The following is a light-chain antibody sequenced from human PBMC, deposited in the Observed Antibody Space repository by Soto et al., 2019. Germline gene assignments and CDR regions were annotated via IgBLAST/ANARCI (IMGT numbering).Light chain of an antibody. CDR2: DVS. CDR3: SSSTSSIPYV. Sequence: QSALTQPASVSGSPGQSITISCTGTSSDVGGYNYVSWYQQHPGKAPTLMIYDVSNRPSGVSNRFSGSKSGNTASLTISGLQAEDEADYYCSSSTSSIPYVFGNGTKLTVL. J-gene: IGLJ1*01. CDR1: SSDVGGYNY. V-gene: IGLV2-14*01.